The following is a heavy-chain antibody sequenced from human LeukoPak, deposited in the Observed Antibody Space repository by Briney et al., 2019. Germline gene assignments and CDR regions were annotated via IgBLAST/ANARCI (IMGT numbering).Heavy chain of an antibody. J-gene: IGHJ3*02. CDR1: GDTFSGYY. CDR3: ARGGWTSGGSSLDAFDI. V-gene: IGHV1-2*02. Sequence: GASVKVSCKASGDTFSGYYMHWVRQAPGQGLEWMGWINPKSGGTKYAQKFQGRVTMTRDTSISTAYMELSRLRSDDTAVYHCARGGWTSGGSSLDAFDIRGQGTMVTVSS. D-gene: IGHD2-15*01. CDR2: INPKSGGT.